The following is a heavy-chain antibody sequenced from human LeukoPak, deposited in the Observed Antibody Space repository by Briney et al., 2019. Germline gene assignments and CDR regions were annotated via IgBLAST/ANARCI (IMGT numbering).Heavy chain of an antibody. CDR3: ATAVTVVVTGSYFDY. CDR2: FDPEDGET. CDR1: GYTLTELS. Sequence: ASVKVSCKVSGYTLTELSMHWVRQAPGEGLEWMGGFDPEDGETIYAQKFQGRVTMTEDTSTDTAYMELSSLRSEDTAVYYCATAVTVVVTGSYFDYWGQGTLVTVSS. V-gene: IGHV1-24*01. D-gene: IGHD2-21*02. J-gene: IGHJ4*02.